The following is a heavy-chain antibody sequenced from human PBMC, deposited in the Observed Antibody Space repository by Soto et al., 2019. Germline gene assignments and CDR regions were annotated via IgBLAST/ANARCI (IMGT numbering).Heavy chain of an antibody. CDR3: VRTPFSSSWEPFDF. D-gene: IGHD6-13*01. V-gene: IGHV2-26*01. J-gene: IGHJ4*02. CDR1: GFSLDNTKMG. CDR2: IFSNDEK. Sequence: QVSLKESGPVLVKPTETLTLTCTVSGFSLDNTKMGVGWIRQPPGKALQWLAHIFSNDEKSHSSSQKNSLTITKDTSKNQVVLTMNSLDPGDTATYDCVRTPFSSSWEPFDFWGQGTLVTVSS.